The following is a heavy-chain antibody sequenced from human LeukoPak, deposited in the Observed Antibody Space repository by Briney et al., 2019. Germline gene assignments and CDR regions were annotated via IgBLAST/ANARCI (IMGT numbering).Heavy chain of an antibody. Sequence: ASVKVSCKASGYAFTSYDINWVRQATGQGLEWMGWMNPNSGNTGYAQKFQGRVTITRNTSISTAYMELSSLRSEDTAVYYCARGAPSYYFDYWGQGTLVTVSS. V-gene: IGHV1-8*03. D-gene: IGHD6-6*01. CDR1: GYAFTSYD. CDR2: MNPNSGNT. CDR3: ARGAPSYYFDY. J-gene: IGHJ4*02.